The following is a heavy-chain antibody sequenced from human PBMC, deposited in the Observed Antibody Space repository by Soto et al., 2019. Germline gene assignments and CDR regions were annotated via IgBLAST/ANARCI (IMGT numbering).Heavy chain of an antibody. CDR3: ARDFYSSGWYGWVYFDY. CDR1: GGTFSRHA. V-gene: IGHV1-69*01. CDR2: IIPIFGTA. D-gene: IGHD6-19*01. J-gene: IGHJ4*02. Sequence: QVQLVQSGAEVRKPGSSVKVSCKASGGTFSRHAISWVRQAPGQGLEWMGGIIPIFGTANHAQKFQGRVTIIADESTSTVYMELSSLRSEDTAVYYCARDFYSSGWYGWVYFDYWGQGTLVTVSS.